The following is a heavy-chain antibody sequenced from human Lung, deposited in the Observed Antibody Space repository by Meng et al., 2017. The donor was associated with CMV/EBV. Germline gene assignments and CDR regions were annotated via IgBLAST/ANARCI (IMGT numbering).Heavy chain of an antibody. CDR1: GFTVSSNY. Sequence: GGSLRLXXAASGFTVSSNYMRWVRQAPGKGLEWVSVIYSGGSTYYADSVKGRFTISRDNSKNTLYLQMNSLRAEDTAVYYCHEYSSSSGDDAFDIWGQGTMVTVSS. CDR3: HEYSSSSGDDAFDI. V-gene: IGHV3-66*02. J-gene: IGHJ3*02. CDR2: IYSGGST. D-gene: IGHD6-6*01.